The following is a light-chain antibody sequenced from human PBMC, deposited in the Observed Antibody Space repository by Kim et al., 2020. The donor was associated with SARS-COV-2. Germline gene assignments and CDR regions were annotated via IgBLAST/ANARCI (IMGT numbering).Light chain of an antibody. CDR1: SRDVGGYNS. J-gene: IGLJ1*01. CDR2: EVS. V-gene: IGLV2-23*02. Sequence: GQSITNSCTGTSRDVGGYNSVSCYQQHPGNAPTFMIYEVSKRPSGVSNRFSGSKAGNTTSLTISGLQAEDEADYYCCSYAGSGTCVFGAGTKVTVL. CDR3: CSYAGSGTCV.